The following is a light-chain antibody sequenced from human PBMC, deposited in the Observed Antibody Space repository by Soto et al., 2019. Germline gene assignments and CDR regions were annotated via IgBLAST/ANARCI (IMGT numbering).Light chain of an antibody. Sequence: DIQMTQSPSTLSASVGDGVTITCRASQNISVWLAWYQQRPGKAPKFLIYDASSLETGVPSRFSGSGSRTDFTHTILILQSDDFATYYCQQYDSSSPTFGQGTKLEIK. CDR1: QNISVW. J-gene: IGKJ2*01. CDR2: DAS. V-gene: IGKV1-5*01. CDR3: QQYDSSSPT.